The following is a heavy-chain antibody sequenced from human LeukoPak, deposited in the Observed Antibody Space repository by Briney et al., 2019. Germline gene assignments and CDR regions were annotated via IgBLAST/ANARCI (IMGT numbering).Heavy chain of an antibody. V-gene: IGHV3-21*01. CDR1: GFTFTRYG. D-gene: IGHD6-13*01. Sequence: GGSLRLSCAASGFTFTRYGLNWVGQAPGTGLEWVSTISSASDYISYAASLPGRFTISRDNAKNSLYMQMNSLRAEDTAVYYCAREGSSSWDDAFDIWGQGTTVTVSS. CDR3: AREGSSSWDDAFDI. J-gene: IGHJ3*02. CDR2: ISSASDYI.